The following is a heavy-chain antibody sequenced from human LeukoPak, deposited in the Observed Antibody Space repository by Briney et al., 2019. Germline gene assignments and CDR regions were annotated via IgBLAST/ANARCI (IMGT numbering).Heavy chain of an antibody. V-gene: IGHV3-43D*03. CDR2: ISWDGGST. D-gene: IGHD6-19*01. Sequence: GGSLRLSCAASGFTFDDYAMHWVRQAPGKGLEWVSLISWDGGSTYYADSVKGRFTISRDNSKNSLYLQMNSLRAEDTALYYCAEGPAVATSPIDYWGQGTLVTVSS. J-gene: IGHJ4*02. CDR3: AEGPAVATSPIDY. CDR1: GFTFDDYA.